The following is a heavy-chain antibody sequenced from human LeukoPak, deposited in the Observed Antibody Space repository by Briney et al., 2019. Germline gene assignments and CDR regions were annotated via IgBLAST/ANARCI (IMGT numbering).Heavy chain of an antibody. J-gene: IGHJ4*02. V-gene: IGHV3-30*18. CDR1: GFTFNNYA. CDR2: ISYDGSNK. D-gene: IGHD6-13*01. CDR3: AKDKSSSWDLYFDY. Sequence: GGSLRLSCAASGFTFNNYAMNWVRQAPGKGLEWVAVISYDGSNKYYADSVKGRFTISRDNSKNTLYLQMNSLRAEDTAVYYCAKDKSSSWDLYFDYWGQGTLVTVSS.